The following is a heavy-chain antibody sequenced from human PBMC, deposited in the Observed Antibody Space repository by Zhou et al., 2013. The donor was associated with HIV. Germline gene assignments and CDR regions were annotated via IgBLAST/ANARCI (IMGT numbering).Heavy chain of an antibody. CDR2: ISAYNGNT. Sequence: QVQLVQSGAEVKKPGASMKVSCKASGYTFTSYGISWVRQAPGQGLEWMGWISAYNGNTNYAQKLQGRVTMTTDTSTSTAYMELRSLRSDDTAVYYCARADIVVVKPDDAFDIWGQGTMVTVSS. D-gene: IGHD2-2*01. CDR1: GYTFTSYG. CDR3: ARADIVVVKPDDAFDI. V-gene: IGHV1-18*01. J-gene: IGHJ3*02.